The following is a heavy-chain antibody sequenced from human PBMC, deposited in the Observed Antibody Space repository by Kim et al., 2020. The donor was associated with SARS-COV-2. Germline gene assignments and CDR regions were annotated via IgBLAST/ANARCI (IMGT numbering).Heavy chain of an antibody. CDR2: IYYSGST. V-gene: IGHV4-39*01. J-gene: IGHJ4*02. D-gene: IGHD3-22*01. CDR3: ADSSGYWIFDY. CDR1: GGSISSSSYY. Sequence: SETLSLTCTVSGGSISSSSYYWGWIRQPPGKGLEWIGSIYYSGSTYYNPSLKSRVTISVDTSKNQFSLKLSSVTAADTAVYYCADSSGYWIFDYWGQGTLVTVSS.